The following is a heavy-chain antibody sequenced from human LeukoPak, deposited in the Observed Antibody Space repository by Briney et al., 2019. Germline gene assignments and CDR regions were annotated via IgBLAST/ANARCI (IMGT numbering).Heavy chain of an antibody. CDR3: ARDPNGPYIGAFHI. CDR1: GLTFRSYV. J-gene: IGHJ3*02. V-gene: IGHV3-23*01. Sequence: GGSLRLSCAASGLTFRSYVLHWVRQAPRKGLEWVSSITAVGGGPYFADSVKGRCHSSRGNSQKPLHLQINFLSARTTALYYCARDPNGPYIGAFHIWGQGIMVSVSS. D-gene: IGHD2-8*01. CDR2: ITAVGGGP.